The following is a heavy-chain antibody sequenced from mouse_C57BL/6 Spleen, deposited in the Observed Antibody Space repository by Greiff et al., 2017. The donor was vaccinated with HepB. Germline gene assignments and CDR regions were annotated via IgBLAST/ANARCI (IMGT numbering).Heavy chain of an antibody. CDR3: ARDKKGAAHFDY. J-gene: IGHJ2*01. CDR2: ISYDGSN. V-gene: IGHV3-6*01. CDR1: GYSITSGYY. D-gene: IGHD3-3*01. Sequence: EVQLKESGPGLVKPSQSLSLTCSVTGYSITSGYYWNWIRQFPGNKLEWMGYISYDGSNNYNPSLKNRISITRDTSKNQFFLKLNSVTTEDTATYYCARDKKGAAHFDYWGQGTTLTVSS.